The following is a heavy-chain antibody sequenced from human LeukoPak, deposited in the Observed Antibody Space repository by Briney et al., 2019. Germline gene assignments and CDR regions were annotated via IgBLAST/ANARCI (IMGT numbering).Heavy chain of an antibody. CDR2: TSGSGGRT. CDR3: AKDRGRPPANPASNWFDP. V-gene: IGHV3-23*01. D-gene: IGHD6-25*01. CDR1: GFTFSSYA. J-gene: IGHJ5*02. Sequence: PGGSLRLSCAASGFTFSSYAMSWVRQAPRKGLEWVSATSGSGGRTFYADSGKGRFTLSRRPSKNTLYLQMNSLRAEDTAVYYCAKDRGRPPANPASNWFDPWGQGTLVTVSS.